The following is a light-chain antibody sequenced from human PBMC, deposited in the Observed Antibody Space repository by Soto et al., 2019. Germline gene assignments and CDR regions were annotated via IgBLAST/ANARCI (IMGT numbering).Light chain of an antibody. Sequence: DIQMTQSPSSLSASVGDRVTITCRASQSISTYFNWYQQKLGKAPKLLIYAASSLQSGVPSRFSVRGSGTDFTLTISSLQPEDFATYYCQQSYSTPHTFGQGTKLAIK. CDR2: AAS. CDR1: QSISTY. J-gene: IGKJ2*01. V-gene: IGKV1-39*01. CDR3: QQSYSTPHT.